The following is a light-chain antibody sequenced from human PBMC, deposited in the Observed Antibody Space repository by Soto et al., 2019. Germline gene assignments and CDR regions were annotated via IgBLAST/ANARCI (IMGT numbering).Light chain of an antibody. CDR3: QQYGTSPWT. V-gene: IGKV3-20*01. CDR2: GTS. J-gene: IGKJ1*01. Sequence: EVVLTQSPGTLSLSPGERATLSCRASQSVSTSYLAWFQQKPGRAPRLLIYGTSSRATGIPARFSGSGSGTEFTLTISRLEPEDFAMYYCQQYGTSPWTFGQGTKVEIK. CDR1: QSVSTSY.